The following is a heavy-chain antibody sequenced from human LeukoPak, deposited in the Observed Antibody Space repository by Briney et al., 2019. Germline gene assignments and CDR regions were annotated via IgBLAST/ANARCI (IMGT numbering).Heavy chain of an antibody. D-gene: IGHD4-23*01. J-gene: IGHJ4*02. CDR2: ISSSSYI. Sequence: GGSLRLSCAASGFTFSSYSMNWVRQAPGKGLEWVSSISSSSYIYYADSVKGRFTISRDNAKNSLYLQMNSLRAEDTAVYYCARETRGVSFDYWAQGTLVTVSS. CDR3: ARETRGVSFDY. V-gene: IGHV3-21*01. CDR1: GFTFSSYS.